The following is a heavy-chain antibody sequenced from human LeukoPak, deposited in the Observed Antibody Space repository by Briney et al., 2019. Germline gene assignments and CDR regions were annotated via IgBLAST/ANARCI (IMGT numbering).Heavy chain of an antibody. J-gene: IGHJ4*02. V-gene: IGHV3-21*01. CDR1: GFTFSSYS. CDR3: ARVVGATKLDY. CDR2: ISSSSSYI. Sequence: GGSLGLSCVASGFTFSSYSMNWVRQAPGKGLEWVSSISSSSSYIYYADSVKGRFTISRDNAKSSLYLQMNSLRAEDTAVYYCARVVGATKLDYWGQGTLVTVSS. D-gene: IGHD1-26*01.